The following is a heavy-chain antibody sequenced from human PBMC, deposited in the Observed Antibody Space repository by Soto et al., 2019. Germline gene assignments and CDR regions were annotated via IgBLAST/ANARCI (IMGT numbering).Heavy chain of an antibody. V-gene: IGHV3-23*01. Sequence: PGGSLRLSCAASGFTFSSYAMSWVRQAPGKGLEWVSAISGSGGSTYYADSVKGRFTISRDNSKNTLYLQMNSPRAEDTAVYYCATSNAYDILTGYSTWFDPWGQGTLVTVSS. D-gene: IGHD3-9*01. CDR1: GFTFSSYA. CDR2: ISGSGGST. J-gene: IGHJ5*02. CDR3: ATSNAYDILTGYSTWFDP.